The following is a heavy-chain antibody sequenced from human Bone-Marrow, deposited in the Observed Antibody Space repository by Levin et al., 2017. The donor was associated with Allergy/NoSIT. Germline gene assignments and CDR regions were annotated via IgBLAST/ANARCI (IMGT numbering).Heavy chain of an antibody. CDR2: TYYRSKWFD. J-gene: IGHJ4*02. CDR1: WDRFSSTSAA. CDR3: ARGAARFFDL. V-gene: IGHV6-1*01. Sequence: SQTLSLPCAISWDRFSSTSAAWHWIRHSPLRGLEWLGRTYYRSKWFDDYATSVRGRITVTPDTSNNQFSLHLTSVTPEDTGIYFCARGAARFFDLWGQGTPVTVSS. D-gene: IGHD6-6*01.